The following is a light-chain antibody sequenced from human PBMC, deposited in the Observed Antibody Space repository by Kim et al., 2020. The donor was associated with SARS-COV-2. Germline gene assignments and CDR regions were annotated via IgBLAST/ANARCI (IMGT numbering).Light chain of an antibody. CDR1: SLRSYY. V-gene: IGLV3-19*01. Sequence: ALGQTVRITCQGDSLRSYYATWYQQKPGQAPIVVMYGKNNRPSGIPDRFSGSASGNTASLTITGAQAEDEADYYCNSRDSSGDHVVFGGGTQLTVL. CDR3: NSRDSSGDHVV. CDR2: GKN. J-gene: IGLJ3*02.